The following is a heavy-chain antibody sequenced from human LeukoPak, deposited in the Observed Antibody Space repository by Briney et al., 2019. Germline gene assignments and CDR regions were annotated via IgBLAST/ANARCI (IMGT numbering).Heavy chain of an antibody. V-gene: IGHV3-23*01. D-gene: IGHD2-2*01. CDR1: GFTFSSYA. J-gene: IGHJ4*02. CDR3: VKHSAPVLAAARFDY. Sequence: QPGGSLRLSCAASGFTFSSYAMSWVRPAPGKGLEWVSVISGSGTNTYYADSVKGRFTISRDNSKNTLYLQMNSLRAEDTALYYCVKHSAPVLAAARFDYWGQGNLVTVSS. CDR2: ISGSGTNT.